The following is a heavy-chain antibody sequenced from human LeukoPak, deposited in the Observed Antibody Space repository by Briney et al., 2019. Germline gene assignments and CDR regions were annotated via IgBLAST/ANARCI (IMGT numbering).Heavy chain of an antibody. J-gene: IGHJ4*02. D-gene: IGHD2-15*01. V-gene: IGHV3-7*01. Sequence: GGSLRLSCAASGFTFSSYWMSWVRQAPGKGLEWVANIKQDGSEKYYVDSVKGRFTISRDNAKNSLYLQMNSLRAEDTAVYYCARDLRALGYCSGGSCYMLDYWGQGTLVTVSS. CDR3: ARDLRALGYCSGGSCYMLDY. CDR2: IKQDGSEK. CDR1: GFTFSSYW.